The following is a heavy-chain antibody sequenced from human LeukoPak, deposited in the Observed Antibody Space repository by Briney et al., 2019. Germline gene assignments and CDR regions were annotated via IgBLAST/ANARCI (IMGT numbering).Heavy chain of an antibody. Sequence: GGSLRLSCAASGITFSNYWMSWVRQAPGKGLEWVANINPDGSEKDYAHSVKGRFTISRDNAKNSLSLQMNSLRAEDTAVYYCATEPGIGYAFDIWGQGRMVTVSS. CDR3: ATEPGIGYAFDI. J-gene: IGHJ3*02. CDR1: GITFSNYW. CDR2: INPDGSEK. V-gene: IGHV3-7*01. D-gene: IGHD2-15*01.